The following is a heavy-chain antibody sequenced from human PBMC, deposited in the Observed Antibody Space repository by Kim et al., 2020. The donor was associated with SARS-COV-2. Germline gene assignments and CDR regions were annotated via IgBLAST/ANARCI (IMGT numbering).Heavy chain of an antibody. CDR3: ARGDFYNSGWDY. V-gene: IGHV1-2*02. D-gene: IGHD6-19*01. Sequence: NYARKVQGRITRTRDTSISTAYMELSRLRSDDTAVYYCARGDFYNSGWDYWGQRTLVTVSS. J-gene: IGHJ4*02.